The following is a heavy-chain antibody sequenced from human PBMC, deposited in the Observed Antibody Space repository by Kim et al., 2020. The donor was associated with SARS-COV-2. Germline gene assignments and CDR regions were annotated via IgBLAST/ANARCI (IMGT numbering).Heavy chain of an antibody. CDR1: GYTFTSYG. J-gene: IGHJ3*02. V-gene: IGHV1-18*01. D-gene: IGHD5-18*01. Sequence: ASVKVSCKASGYTFTSYGISWVRQAPGQGLEWMGWISAYNGNTNYAQKLQGRVTMTTDTSTSTAYMELRSLRSDDTAVYYCAREVDTAMVTGAFDIWGQGTMVTVSS. CDR2: ISAYNGNT. CDR3: AREVDTAMVTGAFDI.